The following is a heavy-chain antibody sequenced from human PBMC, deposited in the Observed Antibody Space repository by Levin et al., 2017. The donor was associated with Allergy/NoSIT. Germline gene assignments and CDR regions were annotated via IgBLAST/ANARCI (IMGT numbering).Heavy chain of an antibody. CDR2: MNGDGSTR. CDR3: ARDHGAPNDYYYDMDV. Sequence: GGSLRLSCVASGFPFSFYWVHWVRQAPGKGLVWVSRMNGDGSTRNYADSVKGRFTISRDNAKNTLYLQMNSLRAEDTALDYCARDHGAPNDYYYDMDVWGRGTAVTVSS. D-gene: IGHD3-16*01. CDR1: GFPFSFYW. V-gene: IGHV3-74*01. J-gene: IGHJ6*03.